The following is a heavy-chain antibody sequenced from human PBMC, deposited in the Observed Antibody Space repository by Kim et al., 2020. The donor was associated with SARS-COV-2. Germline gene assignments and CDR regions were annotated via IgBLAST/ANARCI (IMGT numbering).Heavy chain of an antibody. CDR1: GYTFTSYY. CDR2: INPSGGST. CDR3: AREAQTNNYYDSSGYWELKDYYFDY. J-gene: IGHJ4*02. V-gene: IGHV1-46*01. D-gene: IGHD3-22*01. Sequence: ASVKVSCKASGYTFTSYYMHWVRQAPGQGLEWMGIINPSGGSTSYAQKFQGRVTMTRDTSTSTVYMELSSLRSEDTAVYYCAREAQTNNYYDSSGYWELKDYYFDYWGQGTLVTVSS.